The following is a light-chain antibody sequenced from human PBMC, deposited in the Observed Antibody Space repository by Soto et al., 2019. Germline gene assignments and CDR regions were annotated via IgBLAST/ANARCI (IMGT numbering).Light chain of an antibody. Sequence: DIQMTQSPPSLSASVGDGVTITCQASQDIRNRLNWYRQKPGKAPEVLIYDASNLATGVPSRFTGSGSDIDFTLSISSLQPEDIATYYCHPYDNPLRLTIGPGTKVNIQ. CDR1: QDIRNR. CDR3: HPYDNPLRLT. CDR2: DAS. V-gene: IGKV1-33*01. J-gene: IGKJ3*01.